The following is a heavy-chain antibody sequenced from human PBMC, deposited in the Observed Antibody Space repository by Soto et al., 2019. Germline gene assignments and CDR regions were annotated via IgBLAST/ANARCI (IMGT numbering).Heavy chain of an antibody. CDR1: GFRFSISA. CDR2: INSGSTSV. V-gene: IGHV3-21*02. CDR3: ARGGGSLNY. D-gene: IGHD2-15*01. Sequence: DVQLVESGGGLVKPGGSLRLSCEVSGFRFSISAMNWVRQAPGKGLEWVSSINSGSTSVRYADSVKGRFTISRDNANNSLSLHMNSLRVEDTAVYYCARGGGSLNYWGQGTLVTVSS. J-gene: IGHJ4*02.